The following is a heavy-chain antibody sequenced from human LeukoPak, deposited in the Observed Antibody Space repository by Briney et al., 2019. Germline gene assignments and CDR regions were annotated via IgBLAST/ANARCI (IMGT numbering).Heavy chain of an antibody. J-gene: IGHJ4*02. V-gene: IGHV1-2*02. CDR2: LHPNNGAT. CDR1: GYTFAGSGWY. Sequence: DSVTVSCTASGYTFAGSGWYLYWLRQAPGQGLECVGWLHPNNGATGYAQKFQGRVAMTTDTSISTAYMELSRLRPDDTAIYYCARDGPAQMVDFDYWGQGTLVTVSS. D-gene: IGHD3-10*01. CDR3: ARDGPAQMVDFDY.